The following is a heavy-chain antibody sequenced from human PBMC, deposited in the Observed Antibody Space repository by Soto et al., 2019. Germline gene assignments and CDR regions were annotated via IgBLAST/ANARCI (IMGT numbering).Heavy chain of an antibody. J-gene: IGHJ4*02. V-gene: IGHV3-15*01. CDR3: TTDREHSSGWYTGGREDDFDY. CDR2: IKSKTDGGTT. CDR1: GFTFSNAW. Sequence: GGSLRLSCAASGFTFSNAWMSWVRQAPGKGLEWVGRIKSKTDGGTTDYAAPVKGRFTISRDDSKNTLYLQMNSLKTEDTAVYYCTTDREHSSGWYTGGREDDFDYWGQGTLVTVSS. D-gene: IGHD6-19*01.